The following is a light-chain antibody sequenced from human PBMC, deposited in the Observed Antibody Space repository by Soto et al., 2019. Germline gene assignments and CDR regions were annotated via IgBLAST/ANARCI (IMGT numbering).Light chain of an antibody. V-gene: IGKV1-8*01. J-gene: IGKJ1*01. CDR2: AAS. CDR3: QQYYSYPQT. Sequence: AIRVTQSPSSFSASRGDRVTITCRASQGISSYLAWYQQKPGKAPKLLIYAASTLQSGVPSRFSGSGSGTDFTLTISCLQSEDFATYYCQQYYSYPQTFGQGTKVDIK. CDR1: QGISSY.